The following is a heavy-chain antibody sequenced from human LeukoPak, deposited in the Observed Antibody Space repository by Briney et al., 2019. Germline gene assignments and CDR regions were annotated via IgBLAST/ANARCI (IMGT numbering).Heavy chain of an antibody. CDR3: ARLEAAAGPDINYYYGMDV. CDR1: GYTFTNCY. Sequence: GASVKVSCKASGYTFTNCYMHWVRQAPGQGLEWMGIINPANGATSYAQKFQGRVTMTRDTSTSTVYMELSSLRSEDTAVYYCARLEAAAGPDINYYYGMDVWGQGTTVTVSS. CDR2: INPANGAT. V-gene: IGHV1-46*01. J-gene: IGHJ6*02. D-gene: IGHD6-13*01.